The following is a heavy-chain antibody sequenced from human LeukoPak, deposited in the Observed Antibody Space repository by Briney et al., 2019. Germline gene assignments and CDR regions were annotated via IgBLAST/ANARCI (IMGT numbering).Heavy chain of an antibody. CDR1: GFTFSDYG. Sequence: PGGSLRLCCAASGFTFSDYGMVWVRVRQAPGKGLEWMAFIRFDGSITYYADSVRDRFTISRDNSKNTLYLHMNSLRDEDTAVYYCAKHRYCSSPSCWNFDSWGQGTLVTVSS. CDR3: AKHRYCSSPSCWNFDS. CDR2: IRFDGSIT. V-gene: IGHV3-30*02. D-gene: IGHD2-2*01. J-gene: IGHJ4*02.